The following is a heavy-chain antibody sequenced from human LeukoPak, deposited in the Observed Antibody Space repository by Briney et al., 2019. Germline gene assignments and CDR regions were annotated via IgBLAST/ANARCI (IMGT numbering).Heavy chain of an antibody. V-gene: IGHV3-48*01. Sequence: GSLRLSCAASGFTFSSYSMNWVRQAPGKGLEWVSYISSSSSTIYYADSVKVRFTISRDNAKNSLYLQMNSLRAEDTAVYYCASQPRYYYDSSGDYWGQGTLVTVSS. CDR2: ISSSSSTI. CDR3: ASQPRYYYDSSGDY. D-gene: IGHD3-22*01. J-gene: IGHJ4*02. CDR1: GFTFSSYS.